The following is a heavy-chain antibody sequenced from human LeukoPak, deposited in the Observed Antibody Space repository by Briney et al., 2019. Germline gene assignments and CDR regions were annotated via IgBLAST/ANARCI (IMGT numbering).Heavy chain of an antibody. J-gene: IGHJ6*03. D-gene: IGHD2-15*01. V-gene: IGHV3-30*02. CDR2: IWYDGSNK. Sequence: GGSLRLSCAASGFTFSSYGMHWVRQAPGKGLEWVAVIWYDGSNKYYADSVKGRFTISRDNSKNTLYLQMNSLRAEDTAVYYCAKAGGVIAYYYYYMDVWGKGTTVTVSS. CDR3: AKAGGVIAYYYYYMDV. CDR1: GFTFSSYG.